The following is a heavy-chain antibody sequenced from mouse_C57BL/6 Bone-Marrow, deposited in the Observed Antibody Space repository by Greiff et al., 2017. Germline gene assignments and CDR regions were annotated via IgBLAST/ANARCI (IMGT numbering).Heavy chain of an antibody. Sequence: QVQLQQSGPELVKPGASVKISCKASGYAFSSSWMNWVKQRPGKGLEWIGRIYPGDGDTNYNGKFKGKATLTAAKSSSTAYMQLSSLTSEDSAVYFCARSYHDVWGTGTTVTVSS. D-gene: IGHD2-10*01. CDR1: GYAFSSSW. CDR2: IYPGDGDT. CDR3: ARSYHDV. J-gene: IGHJ1*03. V-gene: IGHV1-82*01.